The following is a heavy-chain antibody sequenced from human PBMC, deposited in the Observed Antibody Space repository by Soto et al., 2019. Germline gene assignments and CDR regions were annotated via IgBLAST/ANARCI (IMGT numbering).Heavy chain of an antibody. CDR1: GYTFTSYG. Sequence: ASVKVSCKASGYTFTSYGISWVRQAPGQGPEWMGWISAYNGNTNYAQKLQGRVTMTTDTSTSTAYMELRSLRSDDTAVYYCARDDIVVVPAARYYYFDYWGQGTLVTVSS. V-gene: IGHV1-18*01. D-gene: IGHD2-2*01. CDR3: ARDDIVVVPAARYYYFDY. J-gene: IGHJ4*02. CDR2: ISAYNGNT.